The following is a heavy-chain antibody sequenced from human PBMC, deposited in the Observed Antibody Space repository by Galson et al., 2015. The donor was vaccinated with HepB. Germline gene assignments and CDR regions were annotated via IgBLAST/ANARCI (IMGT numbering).Heavy chain of an antibody. J-gene: IGHJ5*02. V-gene: IGHV1-3*01. CDR1: GYTFTSYA. CDR3: AREGVTIFNWFDP. CDR2: INAGNGNT. D-gene: IGHD2-21*01. Sequence: SVKVSCKASGYTFTSYAMHWVRQAPGQRLEWMGCINAGNGNTKYSQKFQGRVTITRDTSESTAYMELSSLRSEDTAVYYCAREGVTIFNWFDPWGQGTRVTVSS.